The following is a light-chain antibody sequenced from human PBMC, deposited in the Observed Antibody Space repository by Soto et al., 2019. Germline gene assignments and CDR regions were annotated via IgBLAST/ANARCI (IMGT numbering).Light chain of an antibody. J-gene: IGKJ1*01. CDR3: QQYISSPRT. CDR1: QSVGSTY. Sequence: MVSKSAGTVSLYPGERATLSCRASQSVGSTYLAWYQQKPGQAPRVLIYGTSSRATGIHDRFSGSGSGTDFTLTIRRLEPEDFAVYYCQQYISSPRTFGQGTKV. V-gene: IGKV3-20*01. CDR2: GTS.